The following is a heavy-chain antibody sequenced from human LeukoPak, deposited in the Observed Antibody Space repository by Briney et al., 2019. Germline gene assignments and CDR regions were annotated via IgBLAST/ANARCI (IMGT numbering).Heavy chain of an antibody. J-gene: IGHJ4*02. CDR2: IGSKGDST. Sequence: GGSLRLSCSASGFTFSGYAMHWVRQAPGKGLQYVSLIGSKGDSTFYADSVKGRFTISRDNSKNTLYLQMSSLSAEDTAVYYCVKRGSVTTMGETYYFDYWGQGTLVTVSS. CDR3: VKRGSVTTMGETYYFDY. V-gene: IGHV3-64D*06. D-gene: IGHD4-17*01. CDR1: GFTFSGYA.